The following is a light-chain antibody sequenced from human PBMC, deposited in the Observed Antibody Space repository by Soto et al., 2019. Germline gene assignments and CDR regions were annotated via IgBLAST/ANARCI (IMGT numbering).Light chain of an antibody. J-gene: IGLJ1*01. CDR3: TSFTRSSTLI. Sequence: QSVLTQPASVSGSPGQSITISCTGTSSDVGGYNYVSWFQQHPGKAPKLKIYEVSNRPSGVSNRFSGSKSGNTASLTISELQAEDEADYYCTSFTRSSTLIFGIGTKVTVL. CDR2: EVS. CDR1: SSDVGGYNY. V-gene: IGLV2-14*01.